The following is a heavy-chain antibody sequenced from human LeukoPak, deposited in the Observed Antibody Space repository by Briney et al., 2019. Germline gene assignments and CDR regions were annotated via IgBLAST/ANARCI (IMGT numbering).Heavy chain of an antibody. CDR1: GFTFSGSA. CDR2: IRSKANSYAT. CDR3: TRTAMVRSYSDY. D-gene: IGHD5-18*01. J-gene: IGHJ4*02. V-gene: IGHV3-73*01. Sequence: GGSLRLSCAASGFTFSGSAMHWVRQACGKGLEWDGRIRSKANSYATAYAASVKGRFTISRDDSKNTAYLQMNSLKTEDTAVYYCTRTAMVRSYSDYWGQGTLVTVSS.